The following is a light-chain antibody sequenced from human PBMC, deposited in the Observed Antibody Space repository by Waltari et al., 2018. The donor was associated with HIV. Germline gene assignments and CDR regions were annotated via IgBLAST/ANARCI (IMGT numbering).Light chain of an antibody. Sequence: SYDLPQTLSVSVALGQTATITCGGTKTGSKSVHWYQQKSGQVPVLVIYKNSTRPSRIPERFSGSNSGTTATLAITGVQAGDDADYYCQVWDSSARYVFGPGTKVTV. CDR2: KNS. CDR3: QVWDSSARYV. V-gene: IGLV3-9*01. CDR1: KTGSKS. J-gene: IGLJ1*01.